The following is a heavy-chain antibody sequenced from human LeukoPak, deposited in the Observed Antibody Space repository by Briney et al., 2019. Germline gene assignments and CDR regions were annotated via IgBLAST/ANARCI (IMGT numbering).Heavy chain of an antibody. D-gene: IGHD6-19*01. Sequence: GGSLRLSCAASGFTFSSYNMNWVRQAPGKGVEWVSSISTSSSYIYYADSVKGRFTISRDNAKNSLYLQMNSLRAEDTAVYYCARDEEAVAGRQTTFNYWGQGTLVTVSS. CDR3: ARDEEAVAGRQTTFNY. CDR2: ISTSSSYI. V-gene: IGHV3-21*01. CDR1: GFTFSSYN. J-gene: IGHJ4*02.